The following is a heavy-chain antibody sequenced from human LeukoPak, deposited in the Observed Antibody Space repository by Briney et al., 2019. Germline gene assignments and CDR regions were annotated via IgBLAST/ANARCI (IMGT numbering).Heavy chain of an antibody. J-gene: IGHJ6*03. D-gene: IGHD3-10*01. CDR1: GFTFSSYA. CDR3: SRGSYYMDV. V-gene: IGHV4-34*08. CDR2: INHSGST. Sequence: PGGSLRLSCAASGFTFSSYAMSWVRQPPGKGLEWIGEINHSGSTNYNPSLKSRVTISVDTSKNQFSLKLSSVTAADTAVYYCSRGSYYMDVWGKGTTVTISS.